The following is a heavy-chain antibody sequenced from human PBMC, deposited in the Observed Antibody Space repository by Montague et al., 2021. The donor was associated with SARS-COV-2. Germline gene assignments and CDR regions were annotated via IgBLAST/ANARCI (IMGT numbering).Heavy chain of an antibody. V-gene: IGHV4-39*01. J-gene: IGHJ6*02. CDR2: IHYSGST. D-gene: IGHD1-26*01. CDR1: GGSINSSSYY. Sequence: SETLSLTCAVSGGSINSSSYYWGWIRQPPGKGLEWIGSIHYSGSTYYNPSLKSRVSISVDTSKNQFSLKLSSVTAADTAVYYCARLWDTVYYYYGMDVWGQGTTVTVSS. CDR3: ARLWDTVYYYYGMDV.